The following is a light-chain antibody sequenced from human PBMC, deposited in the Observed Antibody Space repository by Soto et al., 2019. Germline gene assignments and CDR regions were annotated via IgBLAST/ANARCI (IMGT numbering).Light chain of an antibody. CDR2: EAS. CDR1: QSVRSY. Sequence: EIVLTQSQATLSLSPGERATLSCRASQSVRSYLAWYQQKPGQAPRLLIYEASNRVTGIPARFSGSGSGTDFTLTLSSLEPEDFAVYYCQQRSNWPLTFGGGTKVEIK. J-gene: IGKJ4*01. CDR3: QQRSNWPLT. V-gene: IGKV3-11*01.